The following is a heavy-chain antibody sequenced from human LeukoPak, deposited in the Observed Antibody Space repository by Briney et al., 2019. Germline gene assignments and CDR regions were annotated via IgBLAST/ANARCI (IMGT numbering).Heavy chain of an antibody. CDR3: AREYCSSTSCYTGTHMDV. Sequence: ASVKVSCKASGYTFTSYYMHWVRQAPGQGLEWMGIINPSGGSTSYAQKFQGRVTMTRDVSTSTVYMELSSLRSEDTAVYYCAREYCSSTSCYTGTHMDVWGKGTTVTVSS. V-gene: IGHV1-46*01. CDR2: INPSGGST. D-gene: IGHD2-2*02. CDR1: GYTFTSYY. J-gene: IGHJ6*03.